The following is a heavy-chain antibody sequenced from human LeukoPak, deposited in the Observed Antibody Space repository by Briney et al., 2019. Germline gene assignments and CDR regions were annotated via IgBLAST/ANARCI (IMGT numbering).Heavy chain of an antibody. D-gene: IGHD6-19*01. CDR1: GYTFASYW. Sequence: PGGSLRLSCKGSGYTFASYWIAWVRQMPGNGLEWMGIIYPGDSDTRYSPSFQGQVTISADKSINTAYLQWSSLKASDTAMYYCARQIADSSGPIDYWGQRALVTVSS. CDR3: ARQIADSSGPIDY. CDR2: IYPGDSDT. J-gene: IGHJ4*02. V-gene: IGHV5-51*01.